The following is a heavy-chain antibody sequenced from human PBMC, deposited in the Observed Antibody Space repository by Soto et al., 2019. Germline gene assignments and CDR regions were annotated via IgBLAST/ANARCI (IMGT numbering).Heavy chain of an antibody. Sequence: QVQLVQSGDEVRKPGSSVKVSCKASGYTFVNYGIAWVRQAPGQGLEWMGWISPYSGNTHYASKVQGRLTMTTDPXXSTAYMGRGSLTSDDTAVYCCAMVDNYVTPTPQDVWGQGTTVTVSS. D-gene: IGHD3-16*01. J-gene: IGHJ6*02. CDR3: AMVDNYVTPTPQDV. CDR2: ISPYSGNT. V-gene: IGHV1-18*01. CDR1: GYTFVNYG.